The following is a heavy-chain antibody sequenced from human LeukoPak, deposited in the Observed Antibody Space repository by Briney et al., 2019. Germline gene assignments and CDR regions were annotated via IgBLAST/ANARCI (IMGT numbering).Heavy chain of an antibody. V-gene: IGHV1-46*01. Sequence: GASVKVSCKASGYTFTGYYIHWVRQAPGQGLEWMGLINPSGGSTSYVQKFQGRVTMTSDTSTSTVYLELSSLKSEDTAIYYCARAGPIRGVLLTDFDYWGQGTQVTVSS. CDR3: ARAGPIRGVLLTDFDY. CDR1: GYTFTGYY. J-gene: IGHJ4*02. CDR2: INPSGGST. D-gene: IGHD3-10*01.